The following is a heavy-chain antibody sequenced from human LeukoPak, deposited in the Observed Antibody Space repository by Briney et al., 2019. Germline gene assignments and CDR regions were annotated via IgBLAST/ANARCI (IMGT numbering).Heavy chain of an antibody. CDR3: ARGFCSNGVCSLFDY. CDR2: INPSGGST. J-gene: IGHJ4*02. V-gene: IGHV1-46*01. CDR1: GYTFTSYY. Sequence: ASVTVSCTASGYTFTSYYMHWVRQAPGQGLEWMGIINPSGGSTSYTQNFQSRVTVTRDTSTSTVYMELSSLRSEDTAAYYCARGFCSNGVCSLFDYWGQGTLVTVSS. D-gene: IGHD2-8*01.